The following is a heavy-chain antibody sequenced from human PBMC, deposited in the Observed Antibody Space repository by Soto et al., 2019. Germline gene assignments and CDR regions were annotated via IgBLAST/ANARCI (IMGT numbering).Heavy chain of an antibody. Sequence: EAQLVESGGGLVQPGGYLRLSCAASGFTVTNNYMTWVRQAPGKGLEWVSVIYSGGTTYYADSVKGRFTISRNNSKNPLYLQMNSVRAEDTAVYYCARGGSSGIPIGAFDIWGQGTMVTVSS. V-gene: IGHV3-66*01. CDR3: ARGGSSGIPIGAFDI. CDR1: GFTVTNNY. CDR2: IYSGGTT. J-gene: IGHJ3*02. D-gene: IGHD3-22*01.